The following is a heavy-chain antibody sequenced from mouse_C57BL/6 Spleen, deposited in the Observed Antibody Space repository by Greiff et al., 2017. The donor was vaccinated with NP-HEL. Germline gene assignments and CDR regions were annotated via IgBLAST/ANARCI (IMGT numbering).Heavy chain of an antibody. V-gene: IGHV3-6*01. CDR3: ARGLTGTGGYFDV. J-gene: IGHJ1*03. CDR1: GYSITSGYY. CDR2: ISYDGSN. D-gene: IGHD4-1*01. Sequence: VQLKESGPGLVKPSQSLSLTCSVTGYSITSGYYWNWIRQFPGNKLEWMGYISYDGSNNYNPSLKNRISITRDTSKNQFFLKLNSVTTEDTATYYCARGLTGTGGYFDVWGTGTTVTVSS.